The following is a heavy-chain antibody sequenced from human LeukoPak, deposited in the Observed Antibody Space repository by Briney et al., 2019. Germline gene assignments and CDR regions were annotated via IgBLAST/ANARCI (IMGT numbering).Heavy chain of an antibody. J-gene: IGHJ4*02. CDR3: ASYDYVWGSYPET. CDR1: GFTFSDYY. CDR2: ISSSGSTI. V-gene: IGHV3-11*01. Sequence: PGGSLRLSCAASGFTFSDYYMSWIRQAPGKGLEWVSYISSSGSTIYYADSVKGRFTISRDNAKNSLYLQMNSLRAEDTAVYYCASYDYVWGSYPETWGRGTLVTVSS. D-gene: IGHD3-16*02.